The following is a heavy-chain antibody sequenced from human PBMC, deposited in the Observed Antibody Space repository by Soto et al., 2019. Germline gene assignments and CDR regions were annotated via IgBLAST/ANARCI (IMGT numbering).Heavy chain of an antibody. J-gene: IGHJ5*02. D-gene: IGHD5-18*01. Sequence: ASVKVSCKASGYTFTRDQIHWVRQAPGQGLEWMGMIDPSGGKTNYAQKFQGGVTMTRDTSTSTVYMALSSLRSEDTAIYFCARVMRSLLSITALDTWGQGTLVTVSS. CDR2: IDPSGGKT. V-gene: IGHV1-46*01. CDR1: GYTFTRDQ. CDR3: ARVMRSLLSITALDT.